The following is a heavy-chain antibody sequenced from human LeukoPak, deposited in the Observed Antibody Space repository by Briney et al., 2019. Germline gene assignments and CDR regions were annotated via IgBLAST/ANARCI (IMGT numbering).Heavy chain of an antibody. CDR2: IIPIFGTA. CDR1: GGTFSIYA. D-gene: IGHD3-22*01. V-gene: IGHV1-69*13. J-gene: IGHJ4*02. CDR3: ARSESAYYYDSSGYSLGY. Sequence: SVKVSCKASGGTFSIYAISWVRHAPGQGLEWMGEIIPIFGTANYAQKFQGRVTITADESTSTAYMELSSLRSEDTAVYYCARSESAYYYDSSGYSLGYWGEGTLVTVSS.